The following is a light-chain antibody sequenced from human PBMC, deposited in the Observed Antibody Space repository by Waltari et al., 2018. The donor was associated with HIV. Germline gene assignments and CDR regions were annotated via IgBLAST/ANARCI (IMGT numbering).Light chain of an antibody. CDR2: GKN. V-gene: IGLV3-19*01. CDR3: KSRDSSGNHVL. CDR1: NLITYS. Sequence: SSELTQDATVSVALGQTVRITCQGDNLITYSASWYQQKPGQAPVLVVFGKNNRPSRVPDRFSGSTSGNTAAWTITGAQAEDEADYYCKSRDSSGNHVLFGGGTKLTVL. J-gene: IGLJ2*01.